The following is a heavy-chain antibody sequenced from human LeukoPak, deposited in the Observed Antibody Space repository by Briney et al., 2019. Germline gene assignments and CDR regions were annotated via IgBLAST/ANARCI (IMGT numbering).Heavy chain of an antibody. D-gene: IGHD6-19*01. J-gene: IGHJ4*02. V-gene: IGHV6-1*01. CDR1: GDSVSSNSAA. CDR3: ARSYSSGWDFES. CDR2: KYYRSKWYN. Sequence: SQTLSLTCAISGDSVSSNSAAWNWIRQSPSRGLEWLGRKYYRSKWYNDYALSVKSRISINPDTSKKQFSLQLNSVTTEDTAVYYCARSYSSGWDFESWGQGTLVTVSS.